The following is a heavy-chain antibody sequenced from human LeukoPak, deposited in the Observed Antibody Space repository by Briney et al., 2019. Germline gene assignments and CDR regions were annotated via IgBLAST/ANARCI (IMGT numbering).Heavy chain of an antibody. CDR1: GFTFADYA. V-gene: IGHV3-49*04. J-gene: IGHJ4*02. D-gene: IGHD1-26*01. CDR2: IRSKAYGGTT. Sequence: GGSLRLSCTASGFTFADYAMSWVRQAPGKGLEWVGFIRSKAYGGTTEYAASVKGRFTISRDDSKSIAYLQMNSLKIEDTAVYYCTRDRGVASGSYYYWGQGTLVTVSS. CDR3: TRDRGVASGSYYY.